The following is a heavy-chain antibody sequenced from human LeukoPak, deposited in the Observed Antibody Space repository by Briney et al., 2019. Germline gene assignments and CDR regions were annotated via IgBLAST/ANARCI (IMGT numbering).Heavy chain of an antibody. Sequence: GGSLRLSCAASGFTFSSYAMSWVRQAPGKGPEWVSAISGSGGSTYYADSVKGRFTISRDNAKNSLSLQMNSLRAEDTAVYYCARGGEPVGFDYWGQGTLVTVSS. D-gene: IGHD1-26*01. J-gene: IGHJ4*02. CDR3: ARGGEPVGFDY. CDR2: ISGSGGST. CDR1: GFTFSSYA. V-gene: IGHV3-23*01.